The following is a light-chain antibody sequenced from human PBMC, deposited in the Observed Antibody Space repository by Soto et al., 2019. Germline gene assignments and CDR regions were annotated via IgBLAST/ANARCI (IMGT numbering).Light chain of an antibody. Sequence: EIVLTQSPATLSLSPGERATLSCRASQSVSSYLAWYQQKPGQAPRLLIYDASNRATGIPARFSGSGSGTDFTLTISSLEPEDFAVYYCQQRSNWPLNFTFGPGTKVDIK. CDR2: DAS. J-gene: IGKJ3*01. CDR3: QQRSNWPLNFT. V-gene: IGKV3-11*01. CDR1: QSVSSY.